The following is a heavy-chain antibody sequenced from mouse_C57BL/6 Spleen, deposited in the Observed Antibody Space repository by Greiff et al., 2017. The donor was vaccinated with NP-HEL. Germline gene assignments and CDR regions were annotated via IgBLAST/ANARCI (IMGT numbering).Heavy chain of an antibody. J-gene: IGHJ3*01. CDR3: TSTLFAD. CDR1: GYTFTDYE. Sequence: VQLQQSGAELVRPGASVTLSCTASGYTFTDYEMHWVKQTPVHGLEWIGAIDPETGGTAYNQKFKGKAILTADKSSSTAYMELRSLTSEDSAVYYCTSTLFADWGQGTLVTVSA. CDR2: IDPETGGT. V-gene: IGHV1-15*01.